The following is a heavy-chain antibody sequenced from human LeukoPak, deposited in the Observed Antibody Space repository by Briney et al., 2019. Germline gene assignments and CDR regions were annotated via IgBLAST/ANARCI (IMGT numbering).Heavy chain of an antibody. CDR3: ARGAGRYFDWLLSPDAFDI. J-gene: IGHJ3*02. D-gene: IGHD3-9*01. CDR2: ISSSGSTI. Sequence: PGGSLRLSCAASGFTFSDHYMSWIRQAPGKGLEWVSYISSSGSTIYYADSVKGRFTISRDNAKNSLYLQMTSLRAEDTAVYYCARGAGRYFDWLLSPDAFDIWGQGTMVTVSS. CDR1: GFTFSDHY. V-gene: IGHV3-11*04.